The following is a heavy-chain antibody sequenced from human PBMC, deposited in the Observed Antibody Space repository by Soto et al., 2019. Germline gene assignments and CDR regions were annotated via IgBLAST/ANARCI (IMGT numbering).Heavy chain of an antibody. V-gene: IGHV3-23*01. CDR2: ITDTGGDA. J-gene: IGHJ4*02. Sequence: GGSLRLSCVASGLTFGSRAMSWVRQAPEEGLQWVSTITDTGGDAKYADSVRGRFVISRDNSKKTLYLQMTSLTAEDSAMYFCARGSTDSYPGSRIFDFWGRGTLVTVSS. D-gene: IGHD3-10*01. CDR3: ARGSTDSYPGSRIFDF. CDR1: GLTFGSRA.